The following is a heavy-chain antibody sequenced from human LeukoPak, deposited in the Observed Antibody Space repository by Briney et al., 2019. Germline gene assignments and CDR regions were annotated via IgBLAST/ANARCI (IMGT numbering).Heavy chain of an antibody. Sequence: GGSLRLSCVASGFTFSSYVMHWVRQAPGKGLEWVAIISYDGSNEYYADSVKGRFTISRDNSKNTLYLQMNSLRAADTAVYYCARGSFKTGAYWGQGTLVTVSS. CDR1: GFTFSSYV. D-gene: IGHD1-1*01. CDR2: ISYDGSNE. J-gene: IGHJ4*02. V-gene: IGHV3-30*04. CDR3: ARGSFKTGAY.